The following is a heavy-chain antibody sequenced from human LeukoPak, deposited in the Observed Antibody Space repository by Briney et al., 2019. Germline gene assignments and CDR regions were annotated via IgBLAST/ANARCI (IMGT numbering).Heavy chain of an antibody. D-gene: IGHD6-19*01. CDR2: ISSSSSTI. Sequence: PGGSLRLSCAASGFTFSSYWMSWVRQAPGKGLEWVSYISSSSSTIYYADSVKGRFTISRDNAKNSLYLQMNSLRAEDTALYYCAKDPRIGMSIAVAGLRGFDPWGQGTLVTVSS. V-gene: IGHV3-48*01. J-gene: IGHJ5*02. CDR3: AKDPRIGMSIAVAGLRGFDP. CDR1: GFTFSSYW.